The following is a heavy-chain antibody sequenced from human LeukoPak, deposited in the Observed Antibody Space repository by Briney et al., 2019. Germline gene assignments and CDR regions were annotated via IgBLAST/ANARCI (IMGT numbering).Heavy chain of an antibody. CDR1: GFTFSNAC. CDR3: TTDSVGALNDDAFDI. CDR2: IKSKTGGGTT. J-gene: IGHJ3*02. D-gene: IGHD1-1*01. Sequence: GGSLRLSCAASGFTFSNACMSWVRQAPGKGLEWVGRIKSKTGGGTTDYADPVKGRFTISRDDSKNTLYLQMNSLKTEDTAVYYCTTDSVGALNDDAFDIWGQGTMVTVSS. V-gene: IGHV3-15*01.